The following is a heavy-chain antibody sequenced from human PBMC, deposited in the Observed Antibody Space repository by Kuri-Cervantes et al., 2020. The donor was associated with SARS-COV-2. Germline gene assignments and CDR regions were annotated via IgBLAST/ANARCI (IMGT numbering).Heavy chain of an antibody. Sequence: ASVKVSCKASGYTFTGYYMHWVRQAPGQGLEWMGWINPNSGGTNYAQKFQGWVTMTRDTSISTAYMELSRLRSDDTAVYHCARGIGDMSKFSNWFDPWGQGTLVTVSS. CDR2: INPNSGGT. CDR1: GYTFTGYY. CDR3: ARGIGDMSKFSNWFDP. J-gene: IGHJ5*02. D-gene: IGHD2-21*01. V-gene: IGHV1-2*04.